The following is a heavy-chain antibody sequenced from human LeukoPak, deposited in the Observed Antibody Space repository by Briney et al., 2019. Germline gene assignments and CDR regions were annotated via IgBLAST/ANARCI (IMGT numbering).Heavy chain of an antibody. CDR3: ARDRTSAVGVTTTPYYYMDV. Sequence: SETLSLTCTVSGGSISSYYWSWIRQPPGKGLEWIGYIYYSGSTNYNPSLKSRVTISVDTSKNQFSLKLSSVTAEDTAVYYCARDRTSAVGVTTTPYYYMDVWGKGTTVTVSS. V-gene: IGHV4-59*01. CDR2: IYYSGST. CDR1: GGSISSYY. D-gene: IGHD1-26*01. J-gene: IGHJ6*03.